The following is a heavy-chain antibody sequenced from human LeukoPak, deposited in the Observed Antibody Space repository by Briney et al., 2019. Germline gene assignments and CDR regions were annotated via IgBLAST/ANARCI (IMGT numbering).Heavy chain of an antibody. Sequence: SSETLPLTCTVSGGSISSSSYYWGWIRQPPGKGLEWIGTIYYSGSTYYNPALNSRVTISVDTSKNLFSLKLTSVTAADTAVYYCARREGVIASADYFDYWGQGTLVTVSS. D-gene: IGHD6-13*01. V-gene: IGHV4-39*01. J-gene: IGHJ4*02. CDR3: ARREGVIASADYFDY. CDR2: IYYSGST. CDR1: GGSISSSSYY.